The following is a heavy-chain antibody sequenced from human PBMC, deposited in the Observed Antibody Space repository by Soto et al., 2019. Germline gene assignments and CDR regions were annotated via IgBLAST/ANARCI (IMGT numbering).Heavy chain of an antibody. CDR1: GGSISSYY. V-gene: IGHV4-59*01. D-gene: IGHD4-17*01. J-gene: IGHJ6*02. Sequence: ETLSLTCTVSGGSISSYYWSWIRQPPGKGLEWIGYIYYSGSTNYNPSLKSRVTISVDTSKNQFSLKLSSVTAADTAVYYCARVNHDYGDYSYYYGMDVWGQGTTVTVSS. CDR2: IYYSGST. CDR3: ARVNHDYGDYSYYYGMDV.